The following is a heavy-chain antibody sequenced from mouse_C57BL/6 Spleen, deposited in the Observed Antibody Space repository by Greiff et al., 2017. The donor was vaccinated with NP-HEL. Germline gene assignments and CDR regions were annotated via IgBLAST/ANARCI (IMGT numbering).Heavy chain of an antibody. Sequence: QVQLQQSGAELVKPGASVKISCKASGYAFSSYWMNWVKQRPGKGLEWIGQIYPGDGDTNYNGKFKGKATLTADKSSSTAYMQLSSLTSEDSAVYFCARHYYGSSQAWFAYWGQGTLVTVSA. CDR3: ARHYYGSSQAWFAY. CDR1: GYAFSSYW. V-gene: IGHV1-80*01. CDR2: IYPGDGDT. J-gene: IGHJ3*01. D-gene: IGHD1-1*01.